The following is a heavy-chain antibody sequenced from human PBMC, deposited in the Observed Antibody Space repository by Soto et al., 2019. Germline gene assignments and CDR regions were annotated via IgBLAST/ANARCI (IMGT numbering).Heavy chain of an antibody. Sequence: LSLTFTASGGSIISSDYHWNWTRQSPPEGLEWIGYIHNSGTSFYNPSLRGRDTVTLDTSRRQFSLTLASVAASDTAGYYRVMEARIAAPPLDYWGQG. CDR1: GGSIISSDYH. V-gene: IGHV4-30-4*01. CDR3: VMEARIAAPPLDY. CDR2: IHNSGTS. J-gene: IGHJ4*02. D-gene: IGHD6-6*01.